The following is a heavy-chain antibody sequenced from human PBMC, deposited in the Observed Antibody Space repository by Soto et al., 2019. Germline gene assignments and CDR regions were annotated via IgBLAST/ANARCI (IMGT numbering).Heavy chain of an antibody. D-gene: IGHD6-13*01. CDR3: ARGGSGYDY. Sequence: QVLLVQSEAAVKKPGASVKVSCKASGYTFTLYYIHWVRQAPEQGLEWMGWINPNTGGTNSAQKFQGRGTMTRDTSIRTVYMELSGLRSDDTAVYYCARGGSGYDYWGQGALVTVSS. CDR2: INPNTGGT. CDR1: GYTFTLYY. J-gene: IGHJ4*02. V-gene: IGHV1-2*02.